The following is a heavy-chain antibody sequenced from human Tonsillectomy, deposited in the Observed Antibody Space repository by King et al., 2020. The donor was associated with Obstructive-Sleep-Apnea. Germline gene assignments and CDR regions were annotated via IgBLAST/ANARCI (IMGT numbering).Heavy chain of an antibody. D-gene: IGHD1-7*01. CDR2: TDPSDSET. V-gene: IGHV5-51*01. CDR1: GYIFTTYW. CDR3: ARVCELCPPPRHYGMDV. Sequence: QLVQSGAEVKKPGESLKISCKGSGYIFTTYWNGWVRQIPGKGLEWMGITDPSDSETRYSPSFQGQVTISVDKSVSTAYLQWNSLKASDTAMYYCARVCELCPPPRHYGMDVWGQGTTVTVSS. J-gene: IGHJ6*02.